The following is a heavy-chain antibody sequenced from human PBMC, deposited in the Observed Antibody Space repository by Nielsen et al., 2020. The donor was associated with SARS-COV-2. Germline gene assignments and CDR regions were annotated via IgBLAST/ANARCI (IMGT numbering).Heavy chain of an antibody. J-gene: IGHJ4*02. Sequence: ETLSLTCAVYGGSFSGYYWSWIRQPPGKGLEWVANIKQDGSEKYYVDSVKGRFTISRDNAKNSLYLQMNSLRAEDTAVYYCASLYSSSWYLDYWGQGTLVTVSS. CDR2: IKQDGSEK. CDR1: GGSFSGYY. CDR3: ASLYSSSWYLDY. D-gene: IGHD6-13*01. V-gene: IGHV3-7*01.